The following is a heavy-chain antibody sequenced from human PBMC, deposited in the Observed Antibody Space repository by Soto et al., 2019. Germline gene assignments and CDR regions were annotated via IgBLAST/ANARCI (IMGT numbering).Heavy chain of an antibody. D-gene: IGHD4-17*01. V-gene: IGHV3-23*01. CDR2: IGGSGTTT. Sequence: GGSLRLSCAASGFAFSSYAMNWVRQAPGKGLEWVSSIGGSGTTTYYADSVKGRFTISRDNSRNTLYLQMNSLRADDTAVYFCAKGSINGDYGYFDYWGQGTLVTVSS. J-gene: IGHJ4*02. CDR1: GFAFSSYA. CDR3: AKGSINGDYGYFDY.